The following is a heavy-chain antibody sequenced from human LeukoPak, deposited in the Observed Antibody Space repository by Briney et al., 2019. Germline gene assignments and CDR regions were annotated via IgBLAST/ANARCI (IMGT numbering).Heavy chain of an antibody. J-gene: IGHJ4*01. D-gene: IGHD3-9*01. V-gene: IGHV4-59*01. Sequence: SETLSLTCTVSGGSISSYYWSWIRQPPGKGLEWIGYIYYSGSTNYNPSLKSRVTISVDTSKNQFSLKLSSVTAADTAVYYCARVRDILTGLYFDYWGQGPLVTVSS. CDR1: GGSISSYY. CDR2: IYYSGST. CDR3: ARVRDILTGLYFDY.